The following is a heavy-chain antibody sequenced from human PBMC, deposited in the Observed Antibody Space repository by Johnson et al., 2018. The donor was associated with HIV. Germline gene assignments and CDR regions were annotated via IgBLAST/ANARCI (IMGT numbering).Heavy chain of an antibody. CDR3: TRQADI. V-gene: IGHV3-73*01. CDR2: IRSKANSYAT. CDR1: GFTFSDAW. J-gene: IGHJ3*02. Sequence: VQLVESGGGFVKPGGSLRLSCAASGFTFSDAWMNWVRQSPGKGLEWVGRIRSKANSYATAYAASVKGRFTISRDDSKNTAYLQMNSLKTEDTAVYYCTRQADIWGQGTMVTVSS.